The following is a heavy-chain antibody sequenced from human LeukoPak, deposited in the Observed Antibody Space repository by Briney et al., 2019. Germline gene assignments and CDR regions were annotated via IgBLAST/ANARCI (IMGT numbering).Heavy chain of an antibody. CDR3: AREGGNCSGGSCYSGAFDI. CDR2: IYNSGST. J-gene: IGHJ3*02. CDR1: GGSISSGTYS. D-gene: IGHD2-15*01. Sequence: SETLSLTCAVSGGSISSGTYSWTWMRQPPGKGLEWIGYIYNSGSTFNNPSLNSRVTISVDTSKNQFSLKLSSVTAADTAMYYCAREGGNCSGGSCYSGAFDIWGQGTLVTVSS. V-gene: IGHV4-30-4*07.